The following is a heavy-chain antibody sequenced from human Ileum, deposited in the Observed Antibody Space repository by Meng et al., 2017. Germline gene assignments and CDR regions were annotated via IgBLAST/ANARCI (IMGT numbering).Heavy chain of an antibody. CDR1: GFIVSRTF. CDR3: ASGHLDY. J-gene: IGHJ4*02. CDR2: IHSGGNT. V-gene: IGHV3-53*01. Sequence: EWPLATAGGGVIPPGWSQRLSCAAYGFIVSRTFMAWVRQAPGKGLEWVSIIHSGGNTYYADSVKGRFTISRDNSKNTVYLQMNSLRAEDTAIYYCASGHLDYWGQGTLVTVSS.